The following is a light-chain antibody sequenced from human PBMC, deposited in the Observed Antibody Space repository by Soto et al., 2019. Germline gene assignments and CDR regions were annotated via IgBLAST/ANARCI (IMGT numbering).Light chain of an antibody. Sequence: QSALPQPASVSGSPGQSITISCTGTSSDVGGYNYVSWYQQHPGKAPKLMIYDVSNRPSGVSNRFSGSKSGNTASLTISGLQAEDEADYYCSSYTSSSNYVFGTGTKLTVL. CDR1: SSDVGGYNY. J-gene: IGLJ1*01. V-gene: IGLV2-14*01. CDR3: SSYTSSSNYV. CDR2: DVS.